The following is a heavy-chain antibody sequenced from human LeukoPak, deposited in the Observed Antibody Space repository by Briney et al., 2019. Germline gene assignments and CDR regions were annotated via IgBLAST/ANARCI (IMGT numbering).Heavy chain of an antibody. CDR2: INSDGSSR. J-gene: IGHJ6*03. D-gene: IGHD3-3*01. CDR1: GFTFSSYW. V-gene: IGHV3-74*01. Sequence: GGSLRLSCAASGFTFSSYWMHWVRQAPGKGLVWVSRINSDGSSRSYADSVKGRFTISRDNAKNTLYLQMNSLRAEDTAVYYCARGPRKPPTEWLLPTDYYYYYMDVWGKGTTVTVSS. CDR3: ARGPRKPPTEWLLPTDYYYYYMDV.